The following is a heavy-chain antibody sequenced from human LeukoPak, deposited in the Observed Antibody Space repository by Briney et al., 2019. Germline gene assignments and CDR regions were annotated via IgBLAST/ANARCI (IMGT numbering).Heavy chain of an antibody. V-gene: IGHV5-51*01. CDR2: IYPGDSDT. J-gene: IGHJ1*01. CDR1: GYSFTSYC. D-gene: IGHD2-2*01. Sequence: GESLKISCKGSGYSFTSYCIGWVRQMPGKGLEWRGVIYPGDSDTRYSPSFQGQGTISAEKSISTAYLQWSSLKASDTAMYYCARPYCSSTSCYGYFQHWGQGTLVTVSS. CDR3: ARPYCSSTSCYGYFQH.